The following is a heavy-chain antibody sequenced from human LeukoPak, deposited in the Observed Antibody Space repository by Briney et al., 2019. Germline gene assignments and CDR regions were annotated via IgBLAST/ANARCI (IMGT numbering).Heavy chain of an antibody. Sequence: TSETLSLTCAVFNGSFSNYYWSCIRQSPGKGLEWIGEINRGSTNYNPSLKSRVTISVDTSENQFSLNLNSVTAADTAVYYCARGLGQFDSWGQGTLVTVSS. CDR1: NGSFSNYY. CDR3: ARGLGQFDS. D-gene: IGHD3-16*01. V-gene: IGHV4-34*01. J-gene: IGHJ4*02. CDR2: INRGST.